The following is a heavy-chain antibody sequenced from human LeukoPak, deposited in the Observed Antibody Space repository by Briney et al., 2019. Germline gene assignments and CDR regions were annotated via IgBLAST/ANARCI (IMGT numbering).Heavy chain of an antibody. J-gene: IGHJ3*02. CDR1: GGSISSYY. Sequence: SETLSLTCTVSGGSISSYYWSWIRQPPGKGLEWIGYIYYSGSTNYNPSLKSRVTISVDTSKNQFSLKLSSVTAADTAVYYCARAVYCSSTSCHGDAFDIWGQGTMVTVSS. CDR2: IYYSGST. V-gene: IGHV4-59*01. CDR3: ARAVYCSSTSCHGDAFDI. D-gene: IGHD2-2*01.